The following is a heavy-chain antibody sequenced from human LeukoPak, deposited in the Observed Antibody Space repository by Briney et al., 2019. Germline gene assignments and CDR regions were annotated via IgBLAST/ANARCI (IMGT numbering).Heavy chain of an antibody. CDR2: ISGSGGSI. CDR1: GFTFSSYA. V-gene: IGHV3-23*01. J-gene: IGHJ5*02. D-gene: IGHD6-13*01. Sequence: GSLRLSCSASGFTFSSYAMNWVRQAPGKGLEWVSAISGSGGSIYYAESVKGRFTISRDNSKNTLSLQMNSLRAEDTAVYYCASGGSIPSWGQGILVTVSS. CDR3: ASGGSIPS.